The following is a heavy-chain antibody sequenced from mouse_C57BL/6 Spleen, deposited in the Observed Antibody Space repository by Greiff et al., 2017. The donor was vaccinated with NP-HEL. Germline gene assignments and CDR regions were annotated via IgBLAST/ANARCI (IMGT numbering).Heavy chain of an antibody. Sequence: VKLMESGPELVKPGASVKISCKASGYAFSSSWMNWVKQRPGKGLEWIGRIYPGDGDTNYNGKFKGKATLTADKSSSTAYMQLSSLTSEDSAVYFCARSLYYYGPEAWFAYWGQGTLVTVSA. D-gene: IGHD1-1*01. CDR3: ARSLYYYGPEAWFAY. J-gene: IGHJ3*01. V-gene: IGHV1-82*01. CDR1: GYAFSSSW. CDR2: IYPGDGDT.